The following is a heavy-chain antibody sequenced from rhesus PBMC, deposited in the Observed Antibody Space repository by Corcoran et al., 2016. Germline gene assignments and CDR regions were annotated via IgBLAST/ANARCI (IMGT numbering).Heavy chain of an antibody. D-gene: IGHD3-16*01. CDR1: GGSISSNY. J-gene: IGHJ4*01. CDR3: AGDRYYYSGSYYVD. CDR2: ISGRGGST. Sequence: QLQLQESGPGLVKPSETLSLTCAVSGGSISSNYCSWIRQPPGKGLEWIGRISGRGGSTDYNPSLQSRVTISTDTSKNQFSLKRSSVTAADPAVYYCAGDRYYYSGSYYVDWGQGVLVTVSS. V-gene: IGHV4-173*01.